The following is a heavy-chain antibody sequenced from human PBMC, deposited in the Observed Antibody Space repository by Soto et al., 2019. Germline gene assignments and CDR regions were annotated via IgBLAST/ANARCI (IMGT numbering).Heavy chain of an antibody. CDR2: IGTGGET. Sequence: EVQLVESGGGLVQPGGSLRLFCAGSGFTFRSHEIHWVRQGTGKGLEWVSGIGTGGETYYPGSVKGRFTISRENAKNSLYLQMNSLRSGDTAVYYCARWGGNANWYFDLWGRGTLVTVSS. CDR3: ARWGGNANWYFDL. V-gene: IGHV3-13*01. D-gene: IGHD1-1*01. CDR1: GFTFRSHE. J-gene: IGHJ2*01.